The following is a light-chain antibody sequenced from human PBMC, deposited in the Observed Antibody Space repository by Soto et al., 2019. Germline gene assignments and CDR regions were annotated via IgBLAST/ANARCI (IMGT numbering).Light chain of an antibody. CDR3: QQRYNWPPT. CDR2: DAS. V-gene: IGKV3-11*01. Sequence: EIVLTQSPATLSLSPGERATLSCRASQSVSSYLAWYQQKPGQAPRLLIYDASNRATGIPARFSGSGSATDFTLTISSLEPEDFAVYYCQQRYNWPPTFGGGTKVDIK. J-gene: IGKJ4*01. CDR1: QSVSSY.